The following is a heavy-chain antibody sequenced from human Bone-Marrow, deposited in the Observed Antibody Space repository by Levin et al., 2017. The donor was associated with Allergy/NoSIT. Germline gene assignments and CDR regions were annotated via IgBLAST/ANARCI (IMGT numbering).Heavy chain of an antibody. V-gene: IGHV4-30-4*01. J-gene: IGHJ4*02. Sequence: PSETLSLTCTVSGGSISGADYYWSWIRQPPGTGLEWIGYIYYRGHTDYNPSLKSRVTISVDTSKNQFSLKLTSVTAADTAVFYCARGTSGFYRIFDSWGQGTLVTVSS. CDR3: ARGTSGFYRIFDS. CDR2: IYYRGHT. D-gene: IGHD3-22*01. CDR1: GGSISGADYY.